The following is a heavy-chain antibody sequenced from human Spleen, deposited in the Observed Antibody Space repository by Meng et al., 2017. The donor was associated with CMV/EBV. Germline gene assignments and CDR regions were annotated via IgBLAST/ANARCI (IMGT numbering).Heavy chain of an antibody. CDR1: GGSIISTLYY. CDR3: ARAVIYWSGTGCYFTPFFDY. J-gene: IGHJ4*02. V-gene: IGHV4-39*07. CDR2: IYYSGST. Sequence: GSLRLSGTVSGGSIISTLYYWVWIRQPPGKGLEWIGSIYYSGSTYYNPSLESRVTISVDTSKNQFSLKLTSVTAADTAMYYCARAVIYWSGTGCYFTPFFDYWGQGTLVTVSS. D-gene: IGHD2-2*01.